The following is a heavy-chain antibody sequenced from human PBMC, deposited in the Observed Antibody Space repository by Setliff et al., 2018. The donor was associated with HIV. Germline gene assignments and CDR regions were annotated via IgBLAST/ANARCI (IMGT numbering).Heavy chain of an antibody. J-gene: IGHJ4*02. CDR2: IFYTGST. Sequence: SETLSLTCSVSGDSIISDTYYWGWIRQPPGKGPEWIASIFYTGSTFYTSSLKSRVRISMDKPKNQFSLELTAVTTEDTAVFYCARKTRYRYDVLTGYSVLWGQGILVTVSS. CDR1: GDSIISDTYY. V-gene: IGHV4-39*01. D-gene: IGHD3-9*01. CDR3: ARKTRYRYDVLTGYSVL.